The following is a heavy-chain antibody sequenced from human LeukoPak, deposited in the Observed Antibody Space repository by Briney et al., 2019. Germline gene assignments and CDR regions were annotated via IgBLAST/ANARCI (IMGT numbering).Heavy chain of an antibody. V-gene: IGHV4-34*01. D-gene: IGHD6-13*01. Sequence: SETLSLTCAVYGGSFSGYYWSWIRQPPGKGLEWIGEINHSRSTNYNPSLRSRVTISVDTSKNQFSLKLSSVTAADTAVYYCARGSEMAAAGTGYFFDGWGQGTLVTVSS. CDR2: INHSRST. CDR1: GGSFSGYY. CDR3: ARGSEMAAAGTGYFFDG. J-gene: IGHJ4*02.